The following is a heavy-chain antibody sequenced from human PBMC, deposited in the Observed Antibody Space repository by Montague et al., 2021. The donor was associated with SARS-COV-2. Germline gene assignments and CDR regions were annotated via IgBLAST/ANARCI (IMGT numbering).Heavy chain of an antibody. J-gene: IGHJ6*02. Sequence: SETLSLTCSVSGGSITSSSYYWGWIRQSPDKGLEWIGNIYYSGSTYYNPSLKSRVTISVDTSKYQFSLKLSSVTAADTAVYYCVSLWKYGSGSYYAPWDYYNYGVDVWGQGTTVTVSS. V-gene: IGHV4-39*01. CDR2: IYYSGST. CDR1: GGSITSSSYY. CDR3: VSLWKYGSGSYYAPWDYYNYGVDV. D-gene: IGHD3-10*01.